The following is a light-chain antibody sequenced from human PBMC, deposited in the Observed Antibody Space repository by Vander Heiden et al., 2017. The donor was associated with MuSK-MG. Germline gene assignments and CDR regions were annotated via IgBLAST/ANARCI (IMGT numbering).Light chain of an antibody. CDR3: RQSHSAPRT. J-gene: IGKJ1*01. CDR2: GAS. V-gene: IGKV1-39*01. CDR1: QTINTY. Sequence: IDMARSPSSLPASVGDGVNITCRASQTINTYLHWYQHTAGKPPKLLIYGASSLHSGVPSRFSGSESCTHLTLTITTLMPEDFATTYCRQSHSAPRTFGRGTRLEVK.